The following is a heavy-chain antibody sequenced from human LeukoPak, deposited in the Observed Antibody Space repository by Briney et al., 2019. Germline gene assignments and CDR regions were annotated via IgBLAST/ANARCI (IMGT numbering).Heavy chain of an antibody. J-gene: IGHJ3*02. CDR1: GGSISSHY. Sequence: SETLSLTCTVSGGSISSHYWSWIRQPPGKGLEWIGYISYIGSTNYNPSLKSRATISVDTSKNQFSLKLSSVTAADAAVYFCARDPTTVTKGLDIWGQGTMVTVSS. CDR3: ARDPTTVTKGLDI. D-gene: IGHD4-17*01. CDR2: ISYIGST. V-gene: IGHV4-59*11.